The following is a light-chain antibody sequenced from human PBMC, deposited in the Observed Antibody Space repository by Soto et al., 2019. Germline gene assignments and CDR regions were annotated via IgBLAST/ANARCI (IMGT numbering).Light chain of an antibody. CDR3: QAYDNSLGVSVL. CDR2: EVN. CDR1: SSDIGAYDY. Sequence: QSVLTQPASLSGSPGQSITISCTGTSSDIGAYDYVSWFQQHPGKAPKLMISEVNNRPSGVSNRFSGSKSGNTAYLTISGPQVEDEAEYYCQAYDNSLGVSVLFGGGTKVTVL. V-gene: IGLV2-14*01. J-gene: IGLJ3*02.